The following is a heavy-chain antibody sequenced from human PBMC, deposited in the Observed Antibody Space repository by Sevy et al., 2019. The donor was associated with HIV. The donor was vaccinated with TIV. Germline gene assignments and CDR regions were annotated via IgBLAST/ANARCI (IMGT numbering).Heavy chain of an antibody. J-gene: IGHJ6*02. D-gene: IGHD4-17*01. V-gene: IGHV3-11*01. CDR1: GFTISDYY. CDR3: ARDHVKDGDLGDYYYYAMDV. CDR2: ISGSGDTI. Sequence: GGSLRLSCAASGFTISDYYMSWIRQAPGKGLEWLSYISGSGDTIYYADSVKGRFTISRDNAKNSLYLKMNSLIAGDTAVYYCARDHVKDGDLGDYYYYAMDVWGQGTSVTVSS.